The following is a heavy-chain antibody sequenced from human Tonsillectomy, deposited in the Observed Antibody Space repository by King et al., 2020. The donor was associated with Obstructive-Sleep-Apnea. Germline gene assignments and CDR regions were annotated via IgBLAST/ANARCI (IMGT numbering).Heavy chain of an antibody. D-gene: IGHD6-13*01. CDR1: GFTFSSYS. V-gene: IGHV3-21*01. J-gene: IGHJ4*02. CDR3: ALITGYSSSWTVFPDY. CDR2: ISSSSSYI. Sequence: QLVQSGGGLVKPGGSLRLSCAASGFTFSSYSMNWVRQAPGKGLEWVSSISSSSSYIYYADSVKGRFTISRDNAKNSLYLQMNSLRAEDTAVYYCALITGYSSSWTVFPDYWGQGTLVTVSS.